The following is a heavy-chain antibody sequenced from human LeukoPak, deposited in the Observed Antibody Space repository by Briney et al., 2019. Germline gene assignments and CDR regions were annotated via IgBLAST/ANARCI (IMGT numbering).Heavy chain of an antibody. Sequence: GGSLRLSCAASGFTFSSYAMNWVRQAPGKGLEWVSDITSSSGYTNYADSVKGRFTISRDNSKNSLYLQMNSLRAEDTAVYYCARASYDILTGYFDYWGQGTLVTVSS. J-gene: IGHJ4*02. V-gene: IGHV3-21*05. D-gene: IGHD3-9*01. CDR3: ARASYDILTGYFDY. CDR2: ITSSSGYT. CDR1: GFTFSSYA.